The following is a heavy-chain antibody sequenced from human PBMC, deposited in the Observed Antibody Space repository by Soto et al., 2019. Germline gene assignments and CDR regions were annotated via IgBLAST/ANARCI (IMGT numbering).Heavy chain of an antibody. CDR1: GGTFSSYA. CDR3: ASTYYYGSGSYYRFFHY. J-gene: IGHJ4*02. V-gene: IGHV1-69*13. D-gene: IGHD3-10*01. CDR2: IIPIFGTA. Sequence: GASVKVSCKASGGTFSSYAISWVRQAPGQGLEWMGGIIPIFGTANYAQKFQGRVTITADESTSTAYMELSSLRSEDTAVYYCASTYYYGSGSYYRFFHYWGQGTLVTVSS.